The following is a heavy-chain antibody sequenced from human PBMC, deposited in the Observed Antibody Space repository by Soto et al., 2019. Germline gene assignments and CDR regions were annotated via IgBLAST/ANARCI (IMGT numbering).Heavy chain of an antibody. CDR3: AKARLWGGDGYNSYYYNAMDV. CDR2: ISWNSGRI. CDR1: GFTFSSYA. Sequence: GGSLRLSCAASGFTFSSYAMSWVRQAPGKGLEWVSGISWNSGRIGYADSVKGRFTISRDNAKNSLYLQMNSLRPEDTALYYCAKARLWGGDGYNSYYYNAMDVWGQGTTVTVSS. J-gene: IGHJ6*02. V-gene: IGHV3-9*01. D-gene: IGHD3-16*01.